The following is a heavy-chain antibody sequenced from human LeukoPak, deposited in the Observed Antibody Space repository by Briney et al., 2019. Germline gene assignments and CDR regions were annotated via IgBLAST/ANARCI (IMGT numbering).Heavy chain of an antibody. J-gene: IGHJ4*02. Sequence: PSETLSLTCTVSSDFFSSVTDYWAWIRQPPGKGLEWIGSISHAGSTDYSPSLKSRVTISLDTSKNQFSLKLRPVTAADTAVYYCARILRGVIVTSFDYWGQGILVTVSS. CDR3: ARILRGVIVTSFDY. CDR1: SDFFSSVTDY. V-gene: IGHV4-39*07. CDR2: ISHAGST. D-gene: IGHD3-10*01.